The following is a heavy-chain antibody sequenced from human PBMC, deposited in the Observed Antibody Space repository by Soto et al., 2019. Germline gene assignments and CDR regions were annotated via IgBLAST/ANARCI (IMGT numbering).Heavy chain of an antibody. CDR3: AKGQSTHSV. J-gene: IGHJ6*02. D-gene: IGHD4-4*01. CDR1: EFGFSSYA. Sequence: EGQLLESGRGLVQPGGSLRLSCAASEFGFSSYAMSWVRQVPGKGLEWVSGISTSGGRTFYADSVKGRFTISRDNFENKLYLQMNSLRGEDTALYYCAKGQSTHSVWGQGTTVTVSS. V-gene: IGHV3-23*01. CDR2: ISTSGGRT.